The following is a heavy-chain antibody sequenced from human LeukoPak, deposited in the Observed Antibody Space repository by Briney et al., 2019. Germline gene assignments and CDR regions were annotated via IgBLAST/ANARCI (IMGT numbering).Heavy chain of an antibody. CDR3: ARGLAAAGTRGPY. J-gene: IGHJ4*02. CDR1: GFTFSSYW. CDR2: INTDGSST. D-gene: IGHD6-13*01. Sequence: GGSLRLSCAASGFTFSSYWMHWVRQAPGKGLVWVSRINTDGSSTSYADSVKGRFTISRDNAKNSLYLQMNSLRADDTAVYYCARGLAAAGTRGPYWGQGTLVTVSS. V-gene: IGHV3-74*01.